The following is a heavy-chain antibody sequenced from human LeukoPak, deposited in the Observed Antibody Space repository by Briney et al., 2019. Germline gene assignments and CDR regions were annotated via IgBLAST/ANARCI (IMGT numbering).Heavy chain of an antibody. D-gene: IGHD4-17*01. CDR1: GGTFSSYT. V-gene: IGHV1-69*02. J-gene: IGHJ4*02. CDR2: IIPILGIA. Sequence: ASVKVSCKASGGTFSSYTISWVRQAPGQGLERMGRIIPILGIANYAQKFQGRVTITADKSTSTAYMELSSLRSVDTAVYYCARIGVIGDYEEVDYWGQGTLVTVSS. CDR3: ARIGVIGDYEEVDY.